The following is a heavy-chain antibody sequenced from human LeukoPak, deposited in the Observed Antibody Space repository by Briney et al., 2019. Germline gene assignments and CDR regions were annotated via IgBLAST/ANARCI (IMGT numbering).Heavy chain of an antibody. CDR1: GYTFTSYG. CDR3: ARHSGYGSGSYYWFDP. J-gene: IGHJ5*02. Sequence: GASVKVSCKASGYTFTSYGISWVRQAPGQGLEWMGWISAYNGNTNYAQKLQGRVTMTTDTSTSTAYMELSRLRSDDTAAYYCARHSGYGSGSYYWFDPWGQGTLVTVSS. V-gene: IGHV1-18*01. CDR2: ISAYNGNT. D-gene: IGHD3-10*01.